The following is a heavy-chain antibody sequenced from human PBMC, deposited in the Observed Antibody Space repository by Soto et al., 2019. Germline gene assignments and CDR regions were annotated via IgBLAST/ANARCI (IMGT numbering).Heavy chain of an antibody. J-gene: IGHJ4*02. CDR2: MSPNTGNT. CDR3: AISDCSGGSCYMLDY. D-gene: IGHD2-15*01. CDR1: GYTFTSYD. V-gene: IGHV1-8*01. Sequence: ASVKVSCKASGYTFTSYDINWLRQAPGQGLEWMGWMSPNTGNTGQTQSFLGGLTMTRNTSISTAYLELTRLKSEDTAVYYCAISDCSGGSCYMLDYWGQGTLVTVSS.